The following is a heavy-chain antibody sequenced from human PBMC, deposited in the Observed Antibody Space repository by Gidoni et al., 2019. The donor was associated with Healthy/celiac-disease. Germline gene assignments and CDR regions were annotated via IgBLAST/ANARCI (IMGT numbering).Heavy chain of an antibody. V-gene: IGHV2-26*01. Sequence: GWLAHIFSNDEKSYSTSLKSRLTISKDTSKSQVVLTMTNMDPVDTATYYCARSLGYCSGGSCYNDYWGQGTLVTVSS. D-gene: IGHD2-15*01. CDR2: IFSNDEK. CDR3: ARSLGYCSGGSCYNDY. J-gene: IGHJ4*02.